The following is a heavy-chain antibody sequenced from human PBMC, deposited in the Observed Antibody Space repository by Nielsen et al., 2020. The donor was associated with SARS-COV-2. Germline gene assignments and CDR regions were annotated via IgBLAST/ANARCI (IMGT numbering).Heavy chain of an antibody. CDR1: GFTFSSYG. Sequence: GESLKISCAASGFTFSSYGMHWVRQAPGKGLEWVAVISYDGSNKYYADSVKGRFTISRDNSKNTLYLQMNSLRAEDTAVYYCAKSDYGDYTPVDYWGQGTLVTVSS. J-gene: IGHJ4*02. CDR3: AKSDYGDYTPVDY. D-gene: IGHD4-17*01. CDR2: ISYDGSNK. V-gene: IGHV3-30*18.